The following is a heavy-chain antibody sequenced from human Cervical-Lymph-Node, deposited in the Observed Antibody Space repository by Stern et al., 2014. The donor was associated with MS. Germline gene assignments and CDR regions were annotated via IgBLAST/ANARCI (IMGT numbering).Heavy chain of an antibody. CDR3: ARDPRVAVAGTGGGFDP. V-gene: IGHV1-18*01. J-gene: IGHJ5*02. CDR1: GYTFTNYG. D-gene: IGHD6-19*01. CDR2: ISGYNDNT. Sequence: VQLVQSGAEVKKPGASVKVSCKSSGYTFTNYGISWVRQAPGPGLEWMGWISGYNDNTNYGEKFQGRVTMTTDTSTNTAYMELRSLRSDDTAVYYCARDPRVAVAGTGGGFDPWGQGTLVTVSS.